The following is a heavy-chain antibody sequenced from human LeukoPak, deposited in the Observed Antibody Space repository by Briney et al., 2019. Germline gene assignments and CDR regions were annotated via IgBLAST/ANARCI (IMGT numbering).Heavy chain of an antibody. CDR1: GFTFSSYS. D-gene: IGHD2-15*01. J-gene: IGHJ4*02. Sequence: GGSLRLSCAASGFTFSSYSMNWVRQAPGKGLEWVSYISSSGSTIYYADSVKGRFTISRDNAKNSLYLQMNSLRAEDTAVYYCARDLTGGSRSFDYWGQGTLVTVSS. V-gene: IGHV3-48*04. CDR2: ISSSGSTI. CDR3: ARDLTGGSRSFDY.